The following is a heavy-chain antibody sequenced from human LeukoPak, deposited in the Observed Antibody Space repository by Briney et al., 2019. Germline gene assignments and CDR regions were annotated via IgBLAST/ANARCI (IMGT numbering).Heavy chain of an antibody. V-gene: IGHV4-31*03. CDR3: ARDLRLLWFGELLSPYYYYYYGMDV. CDR1: GGSISSGGYY. Sequence: PSETLSLTCTVSGGSISSGGYYWSWIRQHPGKGLEWIGYIYYSGSTYYNPSLKSRVTISVDTSKNQFSLKLSSVTAADTAAYYCARDLRLLWFGELLSPYYYYYYGMDVWGQGTTVTVSS. D-gene: IGHD3-10*01. CDR2: IYYSGST. J-gene: IGHJ6*02.